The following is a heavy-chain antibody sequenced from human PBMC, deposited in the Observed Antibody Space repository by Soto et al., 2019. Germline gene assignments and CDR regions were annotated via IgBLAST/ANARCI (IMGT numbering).Heavy chain of an antibody. Sequence: LSLTCTVSGGSIRRSTYYWDWIRQPPGKGLEWIGSISYDGSTYYNPSLKSRVTISVDTSRNQFSLKVNYVTAADAAVYFCASQAGGYSYGPFDYWGPGALVTVS. CDR2: ISYDGST. D-gene: IGHD5-18*01. CDR3: ASQAGGYSYGPFDY. J-gene: IGHJ4*02. V-gene: IGHV4-39*01. CDR1: GGSIRRSTYY.